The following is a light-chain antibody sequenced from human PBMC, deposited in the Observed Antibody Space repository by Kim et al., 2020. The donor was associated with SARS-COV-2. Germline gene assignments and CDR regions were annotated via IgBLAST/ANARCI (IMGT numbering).Light chain of an antibody. J-gene: IGKJ1*01. Sequence: IQMTQSPSSLSASIGDRVTITCRASQGISNHLAWFQEKPGKVPNVFIYDASALPSGVPSRFSGSGSGTDFTLTIHSLQPEDVAIYYCQQYHSAPWTFGQGTKVDIK. CDR2: DAS. V-gene: IGKV1-27*01. CDR1: QGISNH. CDR3: QQYHSAPWT.